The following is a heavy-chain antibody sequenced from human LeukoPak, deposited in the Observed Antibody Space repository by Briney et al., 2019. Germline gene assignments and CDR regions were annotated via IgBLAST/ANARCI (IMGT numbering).Heavy chain of an antibody. J-gene: IGHJ4*02. V-gene: IGHV1-69*05. CDR1: GGTFSSFA. CDR3: ASGERSGGYYRY. Sequence: ASVKVSCKASGGTFSSFAISWVRQAPGQGVEWMGAIIPMFGTANYAQQFQDRVTVTTDESTRTAYMELSSLRSEDTAVYYCASGERSGGYYRYWGQGTLVTVSS. D-gene: IGHD2-15*01. CDR2: IIPMFGTA.